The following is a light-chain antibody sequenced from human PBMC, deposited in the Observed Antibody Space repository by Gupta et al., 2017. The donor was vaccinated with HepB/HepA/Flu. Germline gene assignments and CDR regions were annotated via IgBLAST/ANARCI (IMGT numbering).Light chain of an antibody. CDR1: SSSIVAGYD. CDR2: GNN. Sequence: SVLTQPPPVSGVPGQTVTISCTGSSSSIVAGYDVHWYQQLPGTAPKLLIYGNNNRPSGVPDRFSGSKSGTSASLAITGLQAEDEADYYCQSYDSSLSVWVFGGGTKLTVL. CDR3: QSYDSSLSVWV. J-gene: IGLJ3*02. V-gene: IGLV1-40*01.